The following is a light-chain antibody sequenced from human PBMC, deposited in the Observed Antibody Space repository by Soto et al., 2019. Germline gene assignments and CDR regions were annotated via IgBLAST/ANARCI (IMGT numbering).Light chain of an antibody. CDR1: SSDFGHYNL. CDR2: EVN. CDR3: CSFTSSNTHV. V-gene: IGLV2-23*02. Sequence: QSALTQPASVSGSPGQSITISCTGTSSDFGHYNLVSWYQQHPGKVPKLILFEVNKRPSGVSGRFSGSKSGNTASLTISGLQAEDEADYYCCSFTSSNTHVFGTGTKVTVL. J-gene: IGLJ1*01.